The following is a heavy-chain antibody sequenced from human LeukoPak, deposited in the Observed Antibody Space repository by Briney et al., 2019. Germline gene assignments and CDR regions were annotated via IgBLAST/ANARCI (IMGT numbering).Heavy chain of an antibody. CDR2: ISYDGSNK. CDR3: AKSPNDY. Sequence: GRSLRLSCAASGFTFSSYGMHWVRQAPGKGLEWVAVISYDGSNKYYADSVKGRFTTSRDNSKNTLYLQMNSLRAEDTAVYYCAKSPNDYWGQGTLVTVSS. V-gene: IGHV3-30*18. CDR1: GFTFSSYG. J-gene: IGHJ4*02.